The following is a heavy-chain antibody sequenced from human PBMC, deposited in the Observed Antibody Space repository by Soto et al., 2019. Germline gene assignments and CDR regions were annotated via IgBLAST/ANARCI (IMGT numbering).Heavy chain of an antibody. D-gene: IGHD3-22*01. CDR1: GGTFSSYA. CDR2: IIPIFGTA. V-gene: IGHV1-69*01. CDR3: ASDRQSSELNYYDRSGYDY. Sequence: QVQLVQSGAEVKKPGSSVKVSCKASGGTFSSYAISWVRQAPGQGLEWMGGIIPIFGTANYAQKLQGRVSITADESTSTAYMELSSLRSEDTAVYYCASDRQSSELNYYDRSGYDYWRQGTLVTVSS. J-gene: IGHJ4*02.